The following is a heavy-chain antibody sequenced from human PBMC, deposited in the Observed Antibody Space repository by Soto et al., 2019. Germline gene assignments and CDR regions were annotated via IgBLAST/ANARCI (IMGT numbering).Heavy chain of an antibody. J-gene: IGHJ5*02. V-gene: IGHV1-69*13. CDR2: IIPIFGTA. Sequence: GASVKVSCKASGGTFSSYAISWVRQAPGQGLEWKREIIPIFGTANYAQKFQGRVTITADESTSTAYMELSSLRSEDTAVYYCARGEGYCTNGVCHANWFDPWGQGTLVTVSS. D-gene: IGHD2-8*01. CDR1: GGTFSSYA. CDR3: ARGEGYCTNGVCHANWFDP.